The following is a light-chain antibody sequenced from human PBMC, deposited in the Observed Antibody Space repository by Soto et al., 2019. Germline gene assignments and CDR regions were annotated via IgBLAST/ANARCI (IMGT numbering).Light chain of an antibody. CDR3: SSHTCGNTRV. Sequence: QSALTQPASVSGSPGQSIALSCTGTSSDVGGYDYVSWYQQHPDKAPKLMIYEVTKRPSGVSNRFSGSKSGNTASLTISGLQPEDEADYYCSSHTCGNTRVFGSGTKLTVL. CDR1: SSDVGGYDY. CDR2: EVT. V-gene: IGLV2-14*01. J-gene: IGLJ1*01.